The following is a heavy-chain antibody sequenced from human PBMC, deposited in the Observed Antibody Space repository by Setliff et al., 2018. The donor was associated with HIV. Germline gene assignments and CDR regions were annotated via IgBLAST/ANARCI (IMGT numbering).Heavy chain of an antibody. CDR3: ARNVGGLRSAVNWFDP. CDR1: GSSISSGTYY. CDR2: IYTSGST. Sequence: SETLSLTCTVAGSSISSGTYYWSWIRQPAGKGLEWIGHIYTSGSTNYNPSLKSRVTISVDTSKNQFSLKLNSVTAADTAVYYCARNVGGLRSAVNWFDPWGQGTLVTVSS. V-gene: IGHV4-61*09. J-gene: IGHJ5*02. D-gene: IGHD4-17*01.